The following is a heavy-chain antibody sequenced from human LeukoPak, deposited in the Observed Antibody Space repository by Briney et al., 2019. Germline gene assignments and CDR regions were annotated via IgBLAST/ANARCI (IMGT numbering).Heavy chain of an antibody. J-gene: IGHJ4*02. CDR1: GFTFNNAW. CDR2: IRSKTGGGTT. V-gene: IGHV3-15*01. Sequence: GGSPRLSCAASGFTFNNAWMSWVRQAPGKGLEWVGRIRSKTGGGTTDYAASVKGRFTISRDDSKDTLYLQMNSLKTEDTAVYYCARDPGNFDYWGQGTLVTVSS. D-gene: IGHD6-13*01. CDR3: ARDPGNFDY.